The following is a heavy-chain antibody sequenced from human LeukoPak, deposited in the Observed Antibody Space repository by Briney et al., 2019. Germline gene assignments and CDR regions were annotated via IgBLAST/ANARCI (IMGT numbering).Heavy chain of an antibody. CDR1: GFIFTNYA. V-gene: IGHV3-30-3*01. CDR2: KLYDGGKE. Sequence: GGSLRLSCTASGFIFTNYAMHWVRQAPGKGPEWLAVKLYDGGKEYYADSVMGRFTISRDDSKNTLFLEMNSLKAEDAALYYCAKGNYGEKIDYWGPGTLVTVSS. CDR3: AKGNYGEKIDY. D-gene: IGHD4-17*01. J-gene: IGHJ4*02.